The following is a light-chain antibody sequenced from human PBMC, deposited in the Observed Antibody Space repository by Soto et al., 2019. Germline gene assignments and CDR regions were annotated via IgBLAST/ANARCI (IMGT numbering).Light chain of an antibody. V-gene: IGLV7-46*01. CDR1: TGTVTSGHY. CDR3: LLPYSDAWV. Sequence: QTVVTQETSMSVSPGGTVTLTCGSSTGTVTSGHYPYWFQQKPGQAPRTLIYDTSNKQSWTPARFSGSLFGGKAALTLSGAQPEDEADYYCLLPYSDAWVFGGGTQLTVL. J-gene: IGLJ3*02. CDR2: DTS.